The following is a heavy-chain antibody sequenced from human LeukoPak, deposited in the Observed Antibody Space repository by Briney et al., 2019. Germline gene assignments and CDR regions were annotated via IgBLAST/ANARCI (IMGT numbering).Heavy chain of an antibody. V-gene: IGHV3-30*04. CDR1: GFTFSTYP. Sequence: GGSLRLSCIASGFTFSTYPMYWVRQAPGKGLEWVAVISYDGSATSYAESVKGRFTFSRDNSKNTLYLQMNSLRGKDTAVYDCAREGHSSGRAGTFDIWGQGTTVTVSS. CDR3: AREGHSSGRAGTFDI. D-gene: IGHD3-22*01. J-gene: IGHJ3*02. CDR2: ISYDGSAT.